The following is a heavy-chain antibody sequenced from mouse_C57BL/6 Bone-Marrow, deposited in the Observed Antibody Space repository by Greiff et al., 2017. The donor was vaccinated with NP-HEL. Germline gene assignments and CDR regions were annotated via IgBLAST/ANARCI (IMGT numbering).Heavy chain of an antibody. CDR2: IYPGSGST. CDR1: GYTFTSYW. V-gene: IGHV1-55*01. CDR3: ARPYYSILQDY. J-gene: IGHJ2*01. Sequence: QVQLQQPGAELVKPGASVKMSCKASGYTFTSYWITWVKQRPGQGLEWIGDIYPGSGSTNYNEKFKSKATLTVDTSSSTAYMQLSSLTSEDSVVYYCARPYYSILQDYWGQGTTLTVSS. D-gene: IGHD2-5*01.